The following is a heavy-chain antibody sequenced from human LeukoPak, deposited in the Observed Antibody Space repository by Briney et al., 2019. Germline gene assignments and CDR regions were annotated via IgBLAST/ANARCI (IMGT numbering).Heavy chain of an antibody. CDR3: ARAGKEYHFHGMDV. CDR1: GFSLSTYD. V-gene: IGHV3-13*01. CDR2: IGTAGDT. J-gene: IGHJ6*02. Sequence: GGSRRLSCVPSGFSLSTYDMSWVRQPTGKGLEWVSVIGTAGDTYYPDSVKDRFTISRDNVRNSLYLQMINLRAGDTAIYYCARAGKEYHFHGMDVWGQGSTVTVSS. D-gene: IGHD3-3*01.